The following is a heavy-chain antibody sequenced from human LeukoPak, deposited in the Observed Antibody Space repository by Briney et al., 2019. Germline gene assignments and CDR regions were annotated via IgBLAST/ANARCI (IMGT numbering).Heavy chain of an antibody. CDR2: IYYCGSP. V-gene: IGHV4-39*02. CDR3: ARDYYGSGSL. D-gene: IGHD3-10*01. J-gene: IGHJ4*02. Sequence: PSETLSLTCTVCGGSISSSSYYWVWIPQPPGKALEWIGSIYYCGSPYYNPSLKSRVTISVDTSKLQFSLKLSSVTAAGTAVYYCARDYYGSGSLWGQGTLVTVSS. CDR1: GGSISSSSYY.